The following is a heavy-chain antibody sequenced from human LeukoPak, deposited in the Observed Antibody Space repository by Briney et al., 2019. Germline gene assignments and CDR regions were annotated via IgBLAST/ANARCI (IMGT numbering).Heavy chain of an antibody. CDR3: ARAGSGRSPDWFDP. V-gene: IGHV3-48*03. Sequence: GGSLRLSCAASGFTFSSYAMSWVRQAPGKGLEWVSYISSSGSTIYYADSVKGRFTISRDNAKNSLYLQMNSLRAEDTAVYYCARAGSGRSPDWFDPWGQGTLVTVFS. D-gene: IGHD1-26*01. J-gene: IGHJ5*02. CDR2: ISSSGSTI. CDR1: GFTFSSYA.